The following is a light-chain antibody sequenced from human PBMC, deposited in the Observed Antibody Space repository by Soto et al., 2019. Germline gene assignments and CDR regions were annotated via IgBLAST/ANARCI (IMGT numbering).Light chain of an antibody. CDR1: QSVNND. CDR3: QQYNFWPTT. Sequence: DTVLTQSPATLSVSPGEGPTLSCRASQSVNNDLAWYQHKPGQAPSLLIYDTSTRATGVPARFSGSGSGTEFTLTISGLQSEDFAVYSCQQYNFWPTTFGQGTKVDIK. V-gene: IGKV3-15*01. J-gene: IGKJ1*01. CDR2: DTS.